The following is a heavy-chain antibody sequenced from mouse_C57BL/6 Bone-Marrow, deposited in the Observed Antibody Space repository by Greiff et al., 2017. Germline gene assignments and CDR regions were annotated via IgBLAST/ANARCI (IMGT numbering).Heavy chain of an antibody. CDR3: ARGNYVFYAMGY. V-gene: IGHV1-63*01. CDR1: GYTFTNYW. CDR2: IYPGGGYT. D-gene: IGHD2-1*01. Sequence: QVQLQQSGAELVRPGTSVKMSCKASGYTFTNYWIGWAKQRPGHGLEWIGDIYPGGGYTNYNEKFKGKATLTADNSSSTSYMQFSSLTSADSAIYYCARGNYVFYAMGYWGQGTSVTVSS. J-gene: IGHJ4*01.